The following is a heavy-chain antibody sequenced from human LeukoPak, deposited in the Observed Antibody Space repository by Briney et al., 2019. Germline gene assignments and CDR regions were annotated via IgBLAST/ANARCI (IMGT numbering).Heavy chain of an antibody. V-gene: IGHV3-48*03. J-gene: IGHJ4*02. Sequence: GGSLRLSCVVSGFTFSSYEMNWVRQAPGKGLEWISYISGSGATTYYADSVKGRFSISRDNAKKSVYLQMDSLRSGDTAVYYCARGGPDYYDTSGYSDYWGQGSLVTVSS. CDR1: GFTFSSYE. CDR2: ISGSGATT. D-gene: IGHD3-22*01. CDR3: ARGGPDYYDTSGYSDY.